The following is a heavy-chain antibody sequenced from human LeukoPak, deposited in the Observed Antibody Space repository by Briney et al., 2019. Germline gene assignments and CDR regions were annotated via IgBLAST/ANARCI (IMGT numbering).Heavy chain of an antibody. D-gene: IGHD5-18*01. CDR3: ARAEDTAMFSAIGY. V-gene: IGHV3-21*01. CDR1: GFTFSSYS. Sequence: PGGSLRLSCAASGFTFSSYSMNWVRQAPGKGLEWVSSISSSSSYIYYADSVKGRFTISRDNAKNSLYLQMNSLRVEDTAVYYCARAEDTAMFSAIGYWGQGTLVTVSS. CDR2: ISSSSSYI. J-gene: IGHJ4*02.